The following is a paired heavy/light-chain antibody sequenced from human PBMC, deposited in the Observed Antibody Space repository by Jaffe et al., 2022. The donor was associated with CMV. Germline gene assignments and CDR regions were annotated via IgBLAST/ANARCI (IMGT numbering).Heavy chain of an antibody. CDR2: IYYNGGT. CDR3: ARQGPYSSSWYGGGVFDI. V-gene: IGHV4-39*01. Sequence: QLQLQESGPGLVKPSETLSLTCTVSGGSISSSSYYWGWIRQPPGKGLEWIGSIYYNGGTYYNPSLKSRLTISVDTSKNQFSLKLSSVTAADTAVYYCARQGPYSSSWYGGGVFDIWGQGTMVTVSS. D-gene: IGHD6-13*01. CDR1: GGSISSSSYY. J-gene: IGHJ3*02.
Light chain of an antibody. V-gene: IGLV4-69*01. Sequence: QPVLTQSPSASASLGASVKLTCTLSSGRSSYAIAWHQQQPEKGPRYLMKVNSDGSHTKGDGIPDRFSGSSSGAERYLTISSLQSEDETDYYCQTWGSGIQVVFGGGTKLTVL. CDR1: SGRSSYA. CDR2: VNSDGSH. CDR3: QTWGSGIQVV. J-gene: IGLJ2*01.